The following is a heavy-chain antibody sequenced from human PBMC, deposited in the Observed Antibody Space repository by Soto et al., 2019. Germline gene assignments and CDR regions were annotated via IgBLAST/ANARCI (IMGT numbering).Heavy chain of an antibody. D-gene: IGHD2-21*01. V-gene: IGHV4-59*01. Sequence: PSETLSLTCTVSGGSISSYYWSWIRQPPGKGLEWIGYIYYSGSTNYNPSLKSRVTISVDTSKNQFSLKLSSVTAADTAVYYCASREYYCGAARQFYYYSGMDVWGQETTDTVSS. J-gene: IGHJ6*02. CDR1: GGSISSYY. CDR2: IYYSGST. CDR3: ASREYYCGAARQFYYYSGMDV.